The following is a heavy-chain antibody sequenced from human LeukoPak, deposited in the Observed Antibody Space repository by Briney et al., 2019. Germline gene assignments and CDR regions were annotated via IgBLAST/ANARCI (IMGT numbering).Heavy chain of an antibody. CDR2: ISGSGGST. Sequence: RGTLRLSCAASGFTFSSHGMSWVRQAPGKGLEWVSAISGSGGSTYYADSVKGRFTMSRDNSKNTLYLQMNSPRAEDTAVYYCAKVLVGTTCFEYWGQGTLVTVSS. CDR3: AKVLVGTTCFEY. D-gene: IGHD1-7*01. CDR1: GFTFSSHG. J-gene: IGHJ4*02. V-gene: IGHV3-23*01.